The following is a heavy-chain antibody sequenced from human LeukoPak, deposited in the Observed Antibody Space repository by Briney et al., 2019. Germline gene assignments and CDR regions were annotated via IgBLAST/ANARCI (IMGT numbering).Heavy chain of an antibody. CDR3: ATVERRYCSGGSCYDRFDP. J-gene: IGHJ5*02. Sequence: GASVKVSCKASGYTFTSYGISWVRQAPGQGLEWMGWISAYNGNTNYAQKLQGRVTMTTDTSTSTAYMELRSLRSDDTAVYYCATVERRYCSGGSCYDRFDPWGQGTLVTVSS. CDR1: GYTFTSYG. D-gene: IGHD2-15*01. V-gene: IGHV1-18*01. CDR2: ISAYNGNT.